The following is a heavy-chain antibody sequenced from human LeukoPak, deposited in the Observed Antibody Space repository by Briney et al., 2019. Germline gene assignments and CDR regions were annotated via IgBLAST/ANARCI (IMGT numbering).Heavy chain of an antibody. V-gene: IGHV5-51*01. Sequence: GESLKISCKGSGYSFASYWIGWVRQMPGKGLKWMGIIYPGDSDTRYSPSFQGQVTISADKSISTAYLQWSSLKASDTAMYCCATKTKYDAPASDWGQGTLVTVSS. J-gene: IGHJ4*02. CDR1: GYSFASYW. CDR2: IYPGDSDT. D-gene: IGHD3-3*01. CDR3: ATKTKYDAPASD.